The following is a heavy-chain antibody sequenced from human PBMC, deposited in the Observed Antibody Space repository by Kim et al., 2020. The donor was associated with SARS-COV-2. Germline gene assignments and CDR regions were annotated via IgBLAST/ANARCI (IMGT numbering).Heavy chain of an antibody. V-gene: IGHV4-59*01. Sequence: SETLSLTCTVSGGSISSYYWSWIRRPPGKGLEWIGYIYYSGSSDYNPSLRSRATISLDTSKNQFSLKLSSVTAADTAVYFCARGRREGYNDFWGQGTLVTVSS. CDR3: ARGRREGYNDF. CDR2: IYYSGSS. J-gene: IGHJ4*02. D-gene: IGHD5-12*01. CDR1: GGSISSYY.